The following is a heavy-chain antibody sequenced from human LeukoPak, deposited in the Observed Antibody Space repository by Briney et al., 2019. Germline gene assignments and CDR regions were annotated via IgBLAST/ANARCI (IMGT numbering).Heavy chain of an antibody. CDR3: AKGFPYGGEYYYYYMDV. Sequence: GGSLRLSCAASGFTFSSYGMHWVRQAPGKGLEWVAFIRYDGSNKYYADSVKGRFTISRDNSKNTLYLQMNSLRAEDTAVYYCAKGFPYGGEYYYYYMDVWGKGTTVTISS. D-gene: IGHD2-21*01. CDR1: GFTFSSYG. CDR2: IRYDGSNK. V-gene: IGHV3-30*02. J-gene: IGHJ6*03.